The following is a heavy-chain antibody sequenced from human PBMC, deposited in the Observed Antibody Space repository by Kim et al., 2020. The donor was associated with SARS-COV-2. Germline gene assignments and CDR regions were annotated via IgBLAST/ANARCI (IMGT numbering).Heavy chain of an antibody. V-gene: IGHV3-30-3*01. J-gene: IGHJ3*02. CDR3: ARGGWSCLNDAFDI. CDR1: GFTFSSYA. CDR2: ISYDGSNK. Sequence: GGSLRLSCAASGFTFSSYAMHWVRQAPGKGLEWVAVISYDGSNKYYADSVKGRFTISRDNSKNTLYLQMNSLRAEDTAVYYCARGGWSCLNDAFDIWGQGTIVTVSS. D-gene: IGHD3-10*01.